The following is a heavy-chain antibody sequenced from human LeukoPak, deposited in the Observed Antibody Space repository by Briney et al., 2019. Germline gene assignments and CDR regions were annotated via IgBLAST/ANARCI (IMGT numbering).Heavy chain of an antibody. CDR2: IYSGGST. D-gene: IGHD4-17*01. V-gene: IGHV3-66*01. CDR3: ARLIAVTTTFDY. CDR1: EFSVGSNY. J-gene: IGHJ4*02. Sequence: PGGSLRLSCAASEFSVGSNYMTWVRQAPGKGLEWVSLIYSGGSTYYADSVKGRFTISRDNSKNTLYLQMNSLRAEDTAVYYCARLIAVTTTFDYWGQGTLVTVSS.